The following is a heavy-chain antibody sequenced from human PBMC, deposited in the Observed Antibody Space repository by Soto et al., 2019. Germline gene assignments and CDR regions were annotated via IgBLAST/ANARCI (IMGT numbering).Heavy chain of an antibody. CDR2: IIPIFGTA. CDR1: GGTFSSYA. CDR3: ASSINRDGGIFDY. V-gene: IGHV1-69*13. D-gene: IGHD1-20*01. Sequence: GYSVKVSCKASGGTFSSYAISWVRQAPGQGLEWMGGIIPIFGTANYAQKFQGRVTITVDESTSTAYMELSSLRSEDTAVYYCASSINRDGGIFDYWGQGTLVTVSS. J-gene: IGHJ4*02.